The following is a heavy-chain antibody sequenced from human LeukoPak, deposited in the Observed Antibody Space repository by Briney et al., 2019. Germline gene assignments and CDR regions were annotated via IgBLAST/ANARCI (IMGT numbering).Heavy chain of an antibody. V-gene: IGHV4-59*12. CDR2: IYYSGST. D-gene: IGHD6-19*01. J-gene: IGHJ4*02. Sequence: SETLSLTCTVSGGSISSYYWSWIRQPPGKGLEWIGYIYYSGSTNYNPSLKSRVTISVDTSKNQFSLKLSSVTAADTAVYYCARRVRAVAADYWGQGTLVTVSS. CDR1: GGSISSYY. CDR3: ARRVRAVAADY.